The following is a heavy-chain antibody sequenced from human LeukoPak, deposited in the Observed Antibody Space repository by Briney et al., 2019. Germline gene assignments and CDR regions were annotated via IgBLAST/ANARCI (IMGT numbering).Heavy chain of an antibody. V-gene: IGHV4-59*12. D-gene: IGHD6-19*01. CDR3: ARVAVAGTNWFDP. Sequence: SETLSLTCTVSGGSISSYFWHWIRQPPGKGLEWMGYIYDSGTTAYNPSLKRRVTMSVDTSKNQFSLKLSSVTAADTAVYYCARVAVAGTNWFDPWGQGTLVTVSS. CDR2: IYDSGTT. J-gene: IGHJ5*02. CDR1: GGSISSYF.